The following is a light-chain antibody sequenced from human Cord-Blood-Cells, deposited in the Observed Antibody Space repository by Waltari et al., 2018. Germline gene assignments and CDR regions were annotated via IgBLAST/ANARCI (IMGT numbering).Light chain of an antibody. CDR1: SSDVGSYNL. J-gene: IGLJ1*01. CDR3: CSYAGSSTSYV. Sequence: QSALTQPASVSGSPGHSITISCTGTSSDVGSYNLFSWYQQHPGKAPKLMIYEGSKRPSGVSNRFSGSKSGNTASLTISGLQAEDEADYYCCSYAGSSTSYVFGTGTKVTVL. CDR2: EGS. V-gene: IGLV2-23*01.